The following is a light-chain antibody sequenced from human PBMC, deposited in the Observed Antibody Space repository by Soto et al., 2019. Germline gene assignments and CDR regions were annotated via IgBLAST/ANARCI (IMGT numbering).Light chain of an antibody. CDR2: GAS. CDR1: HIVSSNF. J-gene: IGKJ3*01. Sequence: EVLLTQSPGTLSLSPGERATLSCMASHIVSSNFLAWYQQKPGQAPRLLIYGASSRATGIPDRFSGSGSGTDFTLTISRLEPEDFALYYCQEYGSTLHTFGPGTKVDIK. V-gene: IGKV3-20*01. CDR3: QEYGSTLHT.